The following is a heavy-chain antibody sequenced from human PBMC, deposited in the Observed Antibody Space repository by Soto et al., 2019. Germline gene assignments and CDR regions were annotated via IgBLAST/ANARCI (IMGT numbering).Heavy chain of an antibody. V-gene: IGHV3-30*18. D-gene: IGHD3-16*01. J-gene: IGHJ4*02. CDR3: AKDGGAGGLGTLYYFDY. CDR2: ISYDGSKK. Sequence: QVQLVESGGGVVQPGRSLRLSCAASGFTFSSYGMHWVRQAPGKGLEWVAVISYDGSKKYYADSVKGRFTISRDNSKNTLYLQMNSLRAEDTAVYYCAKDGGAGGLGTLYYFDYWGQGTLVTVSS. CDR1: GFTFSSYG.